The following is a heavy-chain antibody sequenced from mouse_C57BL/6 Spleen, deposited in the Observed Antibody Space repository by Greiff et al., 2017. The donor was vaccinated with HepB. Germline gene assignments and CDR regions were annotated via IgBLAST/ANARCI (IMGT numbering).Heavy chain of an antibody. CDR3: ARSLYYYGSYAMDD. CDR2: INPNNGGT. CDR1: GYTFTDYN. Sequence: EVQLQQSGPELVKPGASVKIPCKASGYTFTDYNMDWVKQSHGKSLEWIGDINPNNGGTIYNQKFKGKATLTVDKSSSTAYMELRSLTSEDTAVYYCARSLYYYGSYAMDDWGQGTSVTVSS. D-gene: IGHD1-1*01. V-gene: IGHV1-18*01. J-gene: IGHJ4*01.